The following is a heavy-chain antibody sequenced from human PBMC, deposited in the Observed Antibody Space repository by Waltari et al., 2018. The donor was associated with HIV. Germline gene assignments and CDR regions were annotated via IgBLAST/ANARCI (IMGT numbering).Heavy chain of an antibody. CDR3: ASLISPTAMVRNAFDI. CDR1: GYPFTSYA. D-gene: IGHD5-18*01. V-gene: IGHV1-3*01. CDR2: INAGNGNT. J-gene: IGHJ3*02. Sequence: QVQLVQSGAEVKKPGASVKVSCKASGYPFTSYAMHWVRPAPGQRLEWMGWINAGNGNTKYSQKFQGRVTITRDTSASTAYMELSSLRSEDTAVYYCASLISPTAMVRNAFDIWGQGTMVTVSS.